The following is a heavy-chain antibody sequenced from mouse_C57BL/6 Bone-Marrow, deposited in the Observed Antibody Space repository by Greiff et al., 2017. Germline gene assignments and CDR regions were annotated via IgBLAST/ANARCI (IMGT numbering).Heavy chain of an antibody. CDR1: GYTFTSYT. V-gene: IGHV1-4*01. D-gene: IGHD3-2*02. J-gene: IGHJ2*01. Sequence: VQLHQSGAELARPGASVKMSCKASGYTFTSYTMHWVKQRPGQGLEWIGYINPSSGYTKYNQKFKDKATLTADKSSSTAYMQLSSLTSEDSAVYYCARSETAQALDYWGQGTTLTVSS. CDR2: INPSSGYT. CDR3: ARSETAQALDY.